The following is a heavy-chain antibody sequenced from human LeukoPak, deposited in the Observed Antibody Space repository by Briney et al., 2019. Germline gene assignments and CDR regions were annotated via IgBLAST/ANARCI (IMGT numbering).Heavy chain of an antibody. V-gene: IGHV4-34*01. D-gene: IGHD3-10*01. CDR1: GGSISGYC. CDR2: IHHSGST. J-gene: IGHJ4*02. CDR3: ARSDYGSGNYYWSLDY. Sequence: PSETLSLTCAVYGGSISGYCWSWIRQPPGKGLEWIAEIHHSGSTNYNPSLKSRVTISIDTSKNQFSLKLSSVTAADTAVYYCARSDYGSGNYYWSLDYWGQGTLVTVSS.